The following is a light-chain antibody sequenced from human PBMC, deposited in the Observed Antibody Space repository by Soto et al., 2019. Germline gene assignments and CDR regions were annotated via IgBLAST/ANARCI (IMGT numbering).Light chain of an antibody. J-gene: IGLJ1*01. V-gene: IGLV2-11*01. CDR1: SSDVGAYNY. CDR3: CSYAGTYSYV. CDR2: DVS. Sequence: QSVLTQPRSVSGSPGQSVTISRTGTSSDVGAYNYVSWYQQHPGKAPKFMIYDVSKRPSGVPDRFSGSKSGNTASLTISGLQADDEADYYCCSYAGTYSYVFGTGTKV.